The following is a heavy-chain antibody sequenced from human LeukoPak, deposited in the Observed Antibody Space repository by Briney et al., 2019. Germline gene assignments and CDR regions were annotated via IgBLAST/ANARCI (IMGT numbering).Heavy chain of an antibody. CDR2: IYYSGST. D-gene: IGHD2-2*03. CDR3: ARLDYVGTFY. CDR1: GGSISSSSYS. Sequence: SETLSLTCTVSGGSISSSSYSWGWIRQPPGKGLEWIGSIYYSGSTYYNPSLKSRVTISVDTSKNQFSLKLSSVTAADTAVYYCARLDYVGTFYWGQGTLVTVSS. J-gene: IGHJ4*02. V-gene: IGHV4-39*01.